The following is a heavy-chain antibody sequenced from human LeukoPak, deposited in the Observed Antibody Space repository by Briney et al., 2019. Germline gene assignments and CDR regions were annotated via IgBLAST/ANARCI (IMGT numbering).Heavy chain of an antibody. CDR1: GGTFSSYA. CDR3: AREETRITMIVVADLQGWLDP. V-gene: IGHV1-69*13. D-gene: IGHD3-22*01. Sequence: SVKVSCKASGGTFSSYAISWVRQAPGQGLEWMGGIIPIFGTANYAQKFQGRVTITADESTSTAYMELSSLRSEDTAVYYCAREETRITMIVVADLQGWLDPWGQGTLVTVSS. J-gene: IGHJ5*02. CDR2: IIPIFGTA.